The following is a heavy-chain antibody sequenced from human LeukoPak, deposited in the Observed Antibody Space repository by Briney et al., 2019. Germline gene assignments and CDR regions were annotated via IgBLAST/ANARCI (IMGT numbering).Heavy chain of an antibody. V-gene: IGHV4-39*01. J-gene: IGHJ2*01. CDR1: GGSIRSTNYY. CDR2: IYYSGTT. Sequence: SETLSLTCTVSGGSIRSTNYYWGWIRQPPGKGLEWIGTIYYSGTTYYNPSLKSRVTISVDTSKNQFSLKLSSVTAADTAVYYCVRLRGRLFDLWGRGTLVTVSS. D-gene: IGHD6-19*01. CDR3: VRLRGRLFDL.